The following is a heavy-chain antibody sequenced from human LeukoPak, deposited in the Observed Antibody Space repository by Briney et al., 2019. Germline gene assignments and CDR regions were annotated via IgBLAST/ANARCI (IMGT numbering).Heavy chain of an antibody. V-gene: IGHV3-23*01. D-gene: IGHD1-26*01. Sequence: GGSLRLSCAASGFSFITYAMTWVRQAPGKGLEWASCISGSGSAVGYADSVKGRFTLSRDTSKRKVYLQMSGLRVDDTAVYYCVKGSGTHYYFYYMDVWGKGTPVTVSS. CDR3: VKGSGTHYYFYYMDV. J-gene: IGHJ6*03. CDR2: ISGSGSAV. CDR1: GFSFITYA.